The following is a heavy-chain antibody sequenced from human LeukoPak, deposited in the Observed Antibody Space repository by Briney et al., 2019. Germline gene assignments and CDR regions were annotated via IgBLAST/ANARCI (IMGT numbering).Heavy chain of an antibody. D-gene: IGHD3-10*01. CDR3: TRLRISMVRGVILPRDNWFDP. V-gene: IGHV5-51*01. Sequence: ESLKISCKGSGYSFTSYWIGWVRQMPGKGLEWMGIIYPGDSDTRYSPSFQGQVTISADKSISTAYLQWTSLKTSDTAMYYCTRLRISMVRGVILPRDNWFDPWGQGTLVTVSS. CDR2: IYPGDSDT. CDR1: GYSFTSYW. J-gene: IGHJ5*02.